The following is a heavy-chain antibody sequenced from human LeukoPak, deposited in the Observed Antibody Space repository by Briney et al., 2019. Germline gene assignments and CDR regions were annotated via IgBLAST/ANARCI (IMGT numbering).Heavy chain of an antibody. CDR2: ISGSGGST. Sequence: GGSLRLSCAASGFTFSSYAMSWVRQAPGKGLEWVSAISGSGGSTYYADSVKSRFTISRDNSKNMLYLQMNSLRAEDTAVYYCAKGYDYVWGTDYWGQGTLVTVSS. J-gene: IGHJ4*02. CDR3: AKGYDYVWGTDY. V-gene: IGHV3-23*01. D-gene: IGHD3-16*01. CDR1: GFTFSSYA.